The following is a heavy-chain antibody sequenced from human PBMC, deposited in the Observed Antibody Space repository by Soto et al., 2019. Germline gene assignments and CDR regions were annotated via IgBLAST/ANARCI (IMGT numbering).Heavy chain of an antibody. D-gene: IGHD4-17*01. J-gene: IGHJ6*03. CDR3: ARTVNYYYYYMDV. Sequence: SETLSLTCTVSGGSISSYYWSWIRQPPGKGLEWIGYIDNSGSTKYNPSLKSRITISVDTSKNQFSLTLSSVTAADTAMYYCARTVNYYYYYMDVWGRGTTVTVSS. CDR2: IDNSGST. CDR1: GGSISSYY. V-gene: IGHV4-59*01.